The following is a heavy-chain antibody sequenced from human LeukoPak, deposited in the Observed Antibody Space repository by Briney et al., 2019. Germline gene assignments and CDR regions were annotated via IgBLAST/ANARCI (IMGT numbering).Heavy chain of an antibody. CDR1: GETFTGYY. D-gene: IGHD3-10*01. Sequence: ASVKVSCKASGETFTGYYMHWVRQAPGQGLEWMGRINPNSGGTNYTQKVQGRVTMTRDTSNSTAYMELSRLRSDDTAVYYCARDEDGLDYWGQGTLVTVSS. CDR3: ARDEDGLDY. J-gene: IGHJ4*02. V-gene: IGHV1-2*06. CDR2: INPNSGGT.